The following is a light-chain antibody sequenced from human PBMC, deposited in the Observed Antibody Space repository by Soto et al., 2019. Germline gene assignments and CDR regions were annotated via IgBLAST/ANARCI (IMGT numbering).Light chain of an antibody. Sequence: QSALTQPASVSGSPGQSITISCTGTSSDVGGYNYVSWYQHHPGKAPKLMIFDVSNRPSGVSNRFSGSKSGNTASLTTSGLQPEDAADYYCSSYTTSNTRQIVFGTGTKVTVL. V-gene: IGLV2-14*03. J-gene: IGLJ1*01. CDR3: SSYTTSNTRQIV. CDR1: SSDVGGYNY. CDR2: DVS.